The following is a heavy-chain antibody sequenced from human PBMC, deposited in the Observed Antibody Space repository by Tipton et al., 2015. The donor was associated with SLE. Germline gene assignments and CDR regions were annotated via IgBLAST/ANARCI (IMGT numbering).Heavy chain of an antibody. Sequence: TLSLTCAVYGGSNSGYYWGWIRQPPGKGLEWIGSIYHGGNTYYNPSLKSRVTIYVDTSKNQFSLKLSSVTAADTAVYYCARQVTNRWHVVWFDPWGQGTLVTVSS. CDR1: GGSNSGYY. CDR3: ARQVTNRWHVVWFDP. J-gene: IGHJ5*02. V-gene: IGHV4-38-2*01. CDR2: IYHGGNT. D-gene: IGHD2-15*01.